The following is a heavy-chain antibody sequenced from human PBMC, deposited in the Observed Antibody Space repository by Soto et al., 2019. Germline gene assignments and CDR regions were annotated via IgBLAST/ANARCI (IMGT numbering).Heavy chain of an antibody. CDR3: ADVAAAGYYYYGMDV. Sequence: SVKVSCKASGFTFTSSAVQWVRQARGQRLEWIGWIVVGSGNTNYAQKFQERVTITRDMSTSTAYMELSSLRSEDTAVYYCADVAAAGYYYYGMDVWGQGATVTVSS. CDR1: GFTFTSSA. J-gene: IGHJ6*02. D-gene: IGHD6-13*01. V-gene: IGHV1-58*01. CDR2: IVVGSGNT.